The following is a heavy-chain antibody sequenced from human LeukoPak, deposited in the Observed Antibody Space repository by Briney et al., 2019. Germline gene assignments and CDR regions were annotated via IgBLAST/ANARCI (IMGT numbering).Heavy chain of an antibody. CDR2: INPNSGGT. D-gene: IGHD6-19*01. CDR1: GYTFTDYC. Sequence: GASVKVSCKASGYTFTDYCLHWVRQAPGQGLEWMGWINPNSGGTNYAQKFQGRVTMTRDTSISTVYMELSRLTSDDTADYYCTRDKGWPAWGQGTLVTVSS. CDR3: TRDKGWPA. V-gene: IGHV1-2*02. J-gene: IGHJ5*02.